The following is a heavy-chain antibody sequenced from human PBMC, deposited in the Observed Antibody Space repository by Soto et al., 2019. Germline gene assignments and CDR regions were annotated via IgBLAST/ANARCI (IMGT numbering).Heavy chain of an antibody. Sequence: GGSLRLSCAASGFTFSSYAMHWVRQAPGKGLEWVAVISYDGSNKYYADSVKGRFTISRDNSKNTLYLQMNSLRAEDTAVYYCAKLTAAGYVWGKGTTVTVSS. CDR2: ISYDGSNK. V-gene: IGHV3-30-3*02. J-gene: IGHJ6*04. D-gene: IGHD6-13*01. CDR3: AKLTAAGYV. CDR1: GFTFSSYA.